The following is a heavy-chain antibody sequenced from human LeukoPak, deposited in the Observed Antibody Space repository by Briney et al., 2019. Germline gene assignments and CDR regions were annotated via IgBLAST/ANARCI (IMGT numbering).Heavy chain of an antibody. CDR1: GFSFTGYH. J-gene: IGHJ4*02. CDR2: INPYSGDT. D-gene: IGHD6-13*01. V-gene: IGHV1-2*06. Sequence: ASVKVSCKASGFSFTGYHMHWVRQAPGQGLEWMGRINPYSGDTNFAQKFQGRVTMTRDTSITTAYMDLSSLTPDDTAVYFCARDQGSLTRSWYTGYWGQGTQVTVSS. CDR3: ARDQGSLTRSWYTGY.